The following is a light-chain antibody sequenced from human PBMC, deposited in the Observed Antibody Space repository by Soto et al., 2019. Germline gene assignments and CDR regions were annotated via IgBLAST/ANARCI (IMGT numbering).Light chain of an antibody. CDR3: SSYTSSSTFVV. J-gene: IGLJ2*01. CDR1: SSDVGAYNF. CDR2: DVT. V-gene: IGLV2-14*01. Sequence: QSALTQPASVSGSPGQSITISCTGTSSDVGAYNFVSWYQQHPGKAPKLMIYDVTNRPSGISNSFSGSKSGNTASLTLSGLQTEDESDYYCSSYTSSSTFVVFGGGTKLTVL.